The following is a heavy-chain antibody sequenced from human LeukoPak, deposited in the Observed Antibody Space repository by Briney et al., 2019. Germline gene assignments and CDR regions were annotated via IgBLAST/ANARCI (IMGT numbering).Heavy chain of an antibody. CDR1: GFTFSSYG. D-gene: IGHD3-22*01. J-gene: IGHJ4*02. V-gene: IGHV3-33*01. CDR2: IWYDGSHK. CDR3: AREAVKDFDY. Sequence: GGSLRLCCAASGFTFSSYGMHWVRQAPGKGLEWVAVIWYDGSHKYYADSVTGRFTISRDNSKNTLYLQMNSLRAEDTAVYYCAREAVKDFDYWGQGTLVTVSS.